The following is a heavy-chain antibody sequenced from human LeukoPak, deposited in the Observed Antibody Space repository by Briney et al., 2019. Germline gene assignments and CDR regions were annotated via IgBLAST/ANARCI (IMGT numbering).Heavy chain of an antibody. V-gene: IGHV4-59*04. Sequence: PSETLSLTCTVSGGSISSYYWSWIRQPPGKGLEWIGYIYYSGSTYYNPSLKSRVTISVDTSESQFSLKMSSVTAADTAVYYCATVQHTSGWYGYFDYWGQGTLVTVSS. CDR2: IYYSGST. CDR3: ATVQHTSGWYGYFDY. J-gene: IGHJ4*02. CDR1: GGSISSYY. D-gene: IGHD6-19*01.